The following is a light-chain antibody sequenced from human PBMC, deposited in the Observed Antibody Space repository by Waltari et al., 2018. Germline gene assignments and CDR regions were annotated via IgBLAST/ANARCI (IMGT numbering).Light chain of an antibody. CDR1: ESLLIHDGKTY. J-gene: IGKJ1*01. V-gene: IGKV2-30*01. Sequence: VVMTQSPVSLSVTLGQPASISCRCSESLLIHDGKTYLNWFHQRPGKSPRRLIYQVSDRDSGVPDRFSGSGSGADFTLKISRVEAVDAGLYFCMLGTRPWTFGPGTKVEI. CDR3: MLGTRPWT. CDR2: QVS.